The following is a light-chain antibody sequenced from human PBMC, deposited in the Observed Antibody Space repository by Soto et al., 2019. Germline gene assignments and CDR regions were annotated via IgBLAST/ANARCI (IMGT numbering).Light chain of an antibody. Sequence: IQMTQSPATLSASPGDRAALTCMASQSVGSNLAWYQQKPGKAPRLLIYAASTWPTGVPARFSGSGSGTDFPLIISSLQPDDFAYYYCQHYNTFTWTFGQGTKVDIK. V-gene: IGKV3-15*01. CDR1: QSVGSN. CDR3: QHYNTFTWT. J-gene: IGKJ1*01. CDR2: AAS.